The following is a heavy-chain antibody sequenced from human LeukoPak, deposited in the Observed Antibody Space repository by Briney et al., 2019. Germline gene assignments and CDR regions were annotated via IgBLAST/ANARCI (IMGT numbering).Heavy chain of an antibody. CDR2: IYYSGST. Sequence: SETLSRTCTVSGGSISSYYWSWIRQPPGKGLEWIGYIYYSGSTNYNPSLKSRVTISVDTSKNQFSLKLSSVTAADTAVYYCARGRMALFDPWGQGTLVTVSS. J-gene: IGHJ5*02. CDR1: GGSISSYY. V-gene: IGHV4-59*01. CDR3: ARGRMALFDP. D-gene: IGHD2-15*01.